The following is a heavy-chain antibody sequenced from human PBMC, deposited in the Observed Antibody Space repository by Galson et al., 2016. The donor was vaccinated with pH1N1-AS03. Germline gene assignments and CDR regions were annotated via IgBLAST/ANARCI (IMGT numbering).Heavy chain of an antibody. D-gene: IGHD4-11*01. CDR2: IIPIFGTA. J-gene: IGHJ4*02. CDR1: GGTFNSYA. V-gene: IGHV1-69*13. CDR3: ARDGGYSNASPMGCFDY. Sequence: SVKVSCKASGGTFNSYAISWVRQAPGQGLEWMGGIIPIFGTANNAQKFQGRVTISADESTRIAYMELSSLRSEDTAVYYCARDGGYSNASPMGCFDYWGQGTLVTVSS.